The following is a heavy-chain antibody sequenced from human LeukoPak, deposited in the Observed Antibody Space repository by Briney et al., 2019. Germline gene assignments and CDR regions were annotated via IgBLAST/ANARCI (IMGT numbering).Heavy chain of an antibody. CDR2: ISPQNGNT. J-gene: IGHJ3*01. CDR1: GYTFVTSS. D-gene: IGHD6-13*01. Sequence: ASVKVSCKASGYTFVTSSISWVRQAPGQRLEWMGWISPQNGNTHYAQKVQGRVSMTTDTSTSTAYMELRSLSPGDTAVYYCTRVRDSSNWWGALDVWGQGTTVTVSS. CDR3: TRVRDSSNWWGALDV. V-gene: IGHV1-18*01.